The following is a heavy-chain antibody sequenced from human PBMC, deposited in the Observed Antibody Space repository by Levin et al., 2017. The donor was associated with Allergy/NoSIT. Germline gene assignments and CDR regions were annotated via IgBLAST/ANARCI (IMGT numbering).Heavy chain of an antibody. CDR3: STDDPYLG. D-gene: IGHD2-2*02. V-gene: IGHV3-15*01. J-gene: IGHJ3*01. CDR2: IKSKTDGGTT. CDR1: GFTFSDAW. Sequence: GESLKISCAASGFTFSDAWMTWVRQAPGKGLEWVGRIKSKTDGGTTDYAAPVKGRFTISRDDSKNTLYIHMNSLKTEDTAVYYCSTDDPYLGWGQGTMVTVSS.